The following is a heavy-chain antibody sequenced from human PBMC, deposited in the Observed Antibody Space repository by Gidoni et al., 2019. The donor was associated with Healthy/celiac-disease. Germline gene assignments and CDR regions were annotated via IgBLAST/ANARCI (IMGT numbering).Heavy chain of an antibody. V-gene: IGHV3-30*18. Sequence: QVQLVESGGGVVQPGRSLRLSCAASGFTFSSYGMHWVRQAPGKGLEWVAVISYDGRNKYYADSVKGRFTISRDNSKNTLYLQMNSLRAEDTAVYYCAKDLGDMVRGIDAFDIWGQGTMVTVSS. CDR3: AKDLGDMVRGIDAFDI. CDR1: GFTFSSYG. J-gene: IGHJ3*02. D-gene: IGHD3-10*01. CDR2: ISYDGRNK.